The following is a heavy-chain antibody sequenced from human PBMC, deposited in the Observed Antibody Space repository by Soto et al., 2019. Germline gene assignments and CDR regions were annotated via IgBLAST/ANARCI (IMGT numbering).Heavy chain of an antibody. CDR1: GFSLTTGGAG. Sequence: QITLKASGPTLVKPTQPLTLTCTFSGFSLTTGGAGVGWIRQPPGKALEWLALIYWNDDTRYSPSLKSRLTITKDTSKNQVVLRMTNMDPVDTATYYCAHRGYGNYPRDNWFDPWGQGILVIVSS. V-gene: IGHV2-5*01. D-gene: IGHD4-17*01. CDR2: IYWNDDT. J-gene: IGHJ5*02. CDR3: AHRGYGNYPRDNWFDP.